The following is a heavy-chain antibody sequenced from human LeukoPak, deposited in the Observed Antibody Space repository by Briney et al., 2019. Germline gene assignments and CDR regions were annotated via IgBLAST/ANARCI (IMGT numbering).Heavy chain of an antibody. CDR1: GDSIISSSYY. CDR3: ARVFIYFDY. V-gene: IGHV4-39*07. D-gene: IGHD3-9*01. CDR2: IYYSGST. Sequence: SETLSLTCTVSGDSIISSSYYWAWIRQPPGKGLEWIGSIYYSGSTYYNPSLKSRVTISVDTSKNQFSLKLNSVTAADTAVYYCARVFIYFDYWGQGTLVTVSS. J-gene: IGHJ4*02.